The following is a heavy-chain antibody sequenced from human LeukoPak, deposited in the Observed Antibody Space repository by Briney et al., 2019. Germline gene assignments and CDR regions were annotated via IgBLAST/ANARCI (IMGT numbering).Heavy chain of an antibody. CDR1: GFTFSSYS. J-gene: IGHJ4*02. Sequence: GGSLRLSCAASGFTFSSYSMNWVRQAPGKGLEWVSSISSSSSYIYYADSVKGRFTISRDNAKNSLYLQMNSLRAEDTAVYYCARVRRTSYYDSSGYYPSLSFDYWGQGTLVTVSS. CDR3: ARVRRTSYYDSSGYYPSLSFDY. V-gene: IGHV3-21*01. CDR2: ISSSSSYI. D-gene: IGHD3-22*01.